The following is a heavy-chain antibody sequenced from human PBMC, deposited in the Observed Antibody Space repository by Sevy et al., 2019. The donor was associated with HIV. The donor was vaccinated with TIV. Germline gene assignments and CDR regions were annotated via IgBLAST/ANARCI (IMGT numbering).Heavy chain of an antibody. D-gene: IGHD6-13*01. Sequence: GGSLRLSCTASGFTFSNFGMHWVRQVPGKGLEWVTFIRYDGSDKYYAASVKGRFTISRDDSENKLYLQMDSLRPEDTGIYYCAKDLAGPGRRYFDYWGQGTLVTVSS. CDR3: AKDLAGPGRRYFDY. CDR1: GFTFSNFG. V-gene: IGHV3-30*02. J-gene: IGHJ4*02. CDR2: IRYDGSDK.